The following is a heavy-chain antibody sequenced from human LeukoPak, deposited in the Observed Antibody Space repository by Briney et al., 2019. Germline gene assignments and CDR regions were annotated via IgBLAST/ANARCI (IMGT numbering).Heavy chain of an antibody. J-gene: IGHJ4*02. CDR1: GGSISSYY. D-gene: IGHD3-3*01. CDR3: ARSAGDYDFWSGYYTRYFDY. CDR2: IYYSGST. V-gene: IGHV4-59*08. Sequence: ASEILSLTCTVSGGSISSYYWSWIRQPPGKGLEWIGYIYYSGSTNYNPSLKSRVTISVDTSKNQFSLKLSSVTAADTAVYYCARSAGDYDFWSGYYTRYFDYWGQGTLVTVSS.